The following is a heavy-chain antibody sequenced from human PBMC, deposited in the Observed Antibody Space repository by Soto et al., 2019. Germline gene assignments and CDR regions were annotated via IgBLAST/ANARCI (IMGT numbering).Heavy chain of an antibody. CDR2: FDPEDGET. V-gene: IGHV1-24*01. CDR3: ATMPVPAAGIFSDY. Sequence: ASVKVSGKVSGYTLTELSMHWVRQAPGKGLEWMGGFDPEDGETIYAQKFQGRVTMTEDTSTDTAYMELSSLRSEDTAVYYCATMPVPAAGIFSDYWGQGTLVTVSS. D-gene: IGHD6-13*01. CDR1: GYTLTELS. J-gene: IGHJ4*02.